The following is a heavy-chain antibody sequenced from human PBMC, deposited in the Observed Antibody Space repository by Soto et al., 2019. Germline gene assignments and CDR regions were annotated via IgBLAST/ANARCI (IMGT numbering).Heavy chain of an antibody. CDR2: IYYSGST. J-gene: IGHJ6*02. V-gene: IGHV4-31*03. Sequence: QVQLQESGPGLVKPSQTLSLTCTVSGGSISSGGYYWSWIRQHPGKGLEWIGYIYYSGSTYYNPSLKSRVTISVDTSKNQFSLKLSSVTAADTAVYYCARGGTDYDILTGYRNGSIYYYYYGMDVWGQGTTVTVSS. D-gene: IGHD3-9*01. CDR1: GGSISSGGYY. CDR3: ARGGTDYDILTGYRNGSIYYYYYGMDV.